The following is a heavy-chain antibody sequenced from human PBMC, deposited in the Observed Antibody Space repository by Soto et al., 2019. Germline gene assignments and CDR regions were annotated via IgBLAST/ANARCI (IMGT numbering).Heavy chain of an antibody. D-gene: IGHD3-10*01. J-gene: IGHJ6*02. Sequence: QVQLVESGGGVVQPGRSLRLSCAASGFTFSSYAMHWVRQAPGKGLEWVAVISYDGSNKYYADSVKGRFTISRDNSKNALYLQMNSLRAEDTAVYYCARVARPGSGSYYFYYYYGMDVWGQGTTVTVSS. CDR3: ARVARPGSGSYYFYYYYGMDV. V-gene: IGHV3-30-3*01. CDR2: ISYDGSNK. CDR1: GFTFSSYA.